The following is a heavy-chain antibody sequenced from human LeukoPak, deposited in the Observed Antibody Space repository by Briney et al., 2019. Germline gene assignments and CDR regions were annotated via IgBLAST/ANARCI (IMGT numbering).Heavy chain of an antibody. D-gene: IGHD2-2*01. CDR3: ARGRRSIVVVPAARRGYYYMDV. V-gene: IGHV4-34*01. CDR1: GGSFSGYY. J-gene: IGHJ6*03. Sequence: SETLSLTCAVYGGSFSGYYWSWIRQPPGKRLEWIGEINHSGSTSYNPSLKSRVTISVDTSKNQFSLKLSSVTAADTAVYYYARGRRSIVVVPAARRGYYYMDVWGKGTTVTISS. CDR2: INHSGST.